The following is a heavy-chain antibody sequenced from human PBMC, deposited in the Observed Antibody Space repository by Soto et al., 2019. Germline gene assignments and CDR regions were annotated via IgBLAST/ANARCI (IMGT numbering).Heavy chain of an antibody. CDR3: ARSGYYYPLDFDH. D-gene: IGHD3-22*01. V-gene: IGHV3-23*01. CDR1: GFTFSSSA. CDR2: ISGSGGST. J-gene: IGHJ4*02. Sequence: VGSLRLSCAASGFTFSSSAMSWVRQAPGKGLEWVSAISGSGGSTYYADTVKGRFTVSRDNSKNTLYLQMNSLRAEDTAVYYCARSGYYYPLDFDHWGQGNLVTVSS.